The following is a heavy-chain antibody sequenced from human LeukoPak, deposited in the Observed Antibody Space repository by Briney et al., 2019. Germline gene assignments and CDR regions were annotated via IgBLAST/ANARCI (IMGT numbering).Heavy chain of an antibody. Sequence: GESLKISCKGSGYSFTSYWIGWVRQMPGKGLEWMGIIYPGDSDTRYSPSFQGQVTISAGKSISTAYLQWSSLKASDTAMYYCARRNYDFWSGYFPRGYYYYYMDVWGKGTTVTVSS. CDR1: GYSFTSYW. CDR3: ARRNYDFWSGYFPRGYYYYYMDV. D-gene: IGHD3-3*01. V-gene: IGHV5-51*01. J-gene: IGHJ6*03. CDR2: IYPGDSDT.